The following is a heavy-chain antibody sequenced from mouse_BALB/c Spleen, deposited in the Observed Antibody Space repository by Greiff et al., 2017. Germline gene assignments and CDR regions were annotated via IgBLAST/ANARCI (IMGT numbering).Heavy chain of an antibody. Sequence: EVKLVESGGGLVQPGGSLRLSCATSGFTFSDFYMEWVRQPPGKRLEWIAASRNKANDYTTEYSASVKGRFIVSRDTSQSILYLQMNALRAEDTAIYYCARGYYGSSHYAMDYWGQGTSVTVSS. J-gene: IGHJ4*01. V-gene: IGHV7-1*02. D-gene: IGHD1-1*01. CDR1: GFTFSDFY. CDR2: SRNKANDYTT. CDR3: ARGYYGSSHYAMDY.